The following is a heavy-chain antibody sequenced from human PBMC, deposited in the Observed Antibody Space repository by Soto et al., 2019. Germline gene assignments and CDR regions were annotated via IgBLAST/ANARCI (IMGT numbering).Heavy chain of an antibody. J-gene: IGHJ6*02. V-gene: IGHV5-51*01. CDR2: IYPGDSDT. CDR1: GYSFTSDW. CDR3: ARTAAAGTYYYCVYV. Sequence: PGESLKISCKGSGYSFTSDWIGWVRQMPGKGLEWMAIIYPGDSDTRYSPSFQGQVTISADKSISTAYLQWRSLKASDTAIYYCARTAAAGTYYYCVYVWGQGTTVTVSS. D-gene: IGHD6-13*01.